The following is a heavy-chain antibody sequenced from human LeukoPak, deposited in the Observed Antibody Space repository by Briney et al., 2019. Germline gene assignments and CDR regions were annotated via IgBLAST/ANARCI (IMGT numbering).Heavy chain of an antibody. Sequence: GRSLRLSCAASGFTFSSYAMHWVRQAPGKGLEYVSAISSNGGSTYYANSVKGRFTISRDNSKNTLYLQMGSLRAEDMAVYYCARGRGLRFLEWLPLGYWGQGTLVTVSS. CDR3: ARGRGLRFLEWLPLGY. CDR2: ISSNGGST. D-gene: IGHD3-3*01. CDR1: GFTFSSYA. J-gene: IGHJ4*02. V-gene: IGHV3-64*01.